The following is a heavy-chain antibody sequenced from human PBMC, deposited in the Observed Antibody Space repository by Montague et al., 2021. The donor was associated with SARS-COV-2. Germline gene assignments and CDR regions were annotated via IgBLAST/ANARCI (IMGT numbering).Heavy chain of an antibody. CDR3: ARGHYSSSWYGIRYYFDY. CDR2: INHSGST. J-gene: IGHJ4*02. Sequence: SETLSLTCAVYGGSFSGYYWSWIRQPPGKGLEWIGEINHSGSTNYNPSLKCRVTISVDTSKNQFSLKLSSVTAADTAVYYCARGHYSSSWYGIRYYFDYWGQGTLVTVSS. V-gene: IGHV4-34*01. D-gene: IGHD6-13*01. CDR1: GGSFSGYY.